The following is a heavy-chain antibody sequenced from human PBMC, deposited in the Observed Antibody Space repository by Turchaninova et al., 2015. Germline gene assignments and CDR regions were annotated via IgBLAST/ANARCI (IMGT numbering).Heavy chain of an antibody. V-gene: IGHV3-53*01. CDR1: GFMVSSNH. CDR2: IYSGGST. J-gene: IGHJ4*02. CDR3: ARGGSPNNHLGFDY. Sequence: EVQLVESGGGLIQPGGSLRLSCEASGFMVSSNHMSWVRQAPGKGLEWVSRIYSGGSTYYADSVKGRFTISRDNSKNTLYLQINSLRAEDTAVYYCARGGSPNNHLGFDYWGQGTLVTVSS. D-gene: IGHD1-26*01.